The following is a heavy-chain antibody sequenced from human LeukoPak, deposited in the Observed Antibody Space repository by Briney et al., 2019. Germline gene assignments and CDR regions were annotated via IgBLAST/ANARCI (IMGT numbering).Heavy chain of an antibody. J-gene: IGHJ3*02. CDR2: IYHSGST. D-gene: IGHD4-23*01. Sequence: PSETLSLTCTVSGYSISSGYYWGWIRQPPGEGLEWIGSIYHSGSTYYNPSLKSRVTISVDTSKNQFSLKLSSVTAADTAVYYCARRFGTTTVAYDAFDIWGQGTMVTVSS. CDR3: ARRFGTTTVAYDAFDI. CDR1: GYSISSGYY. V-gene: IGHV4-38-2*02.